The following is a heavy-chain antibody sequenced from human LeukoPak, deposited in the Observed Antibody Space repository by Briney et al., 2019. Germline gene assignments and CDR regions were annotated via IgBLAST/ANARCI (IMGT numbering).Heavy chain of an antibody. V-gene: IGHV1-2*06. CDR1: GYTFTGYY. J-gene: IGHJ3*02. CDR3: ARDNLLDAFDI. CDR2: INPNSGGT. Sequence: GESLKIPCKGSGYTFTGYYIHWVRQAPGQGLEWMGRINPNSGGTNYAQKFQGRVTMTRDTSISTAYMELSRLRSDDTAVYYCARDNLLDAFDIWGQGTMVTVSS.